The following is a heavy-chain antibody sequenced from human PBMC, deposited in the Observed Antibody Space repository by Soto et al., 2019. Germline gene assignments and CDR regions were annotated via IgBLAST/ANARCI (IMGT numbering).Heavy chain of an antibody. Sequence: SETLSLTCTVSGGSISSYYWSWIRQPPGKGLEWIGYIYYSGSTNYNPSLKSRVTISVDTSKNQFPLKLSSVTAADTAVYYCARRPYSYGFVAHYMDVWGKGTTVTVSS. J-gene: IGHJ6*03. CDR3: ARRPYSYGFVAHYMDV. V-gene: IGHV4-59*08. CDR2: IYYSGST. CDR1: GGSISSYY. D-gene: IGHD5-18*01.